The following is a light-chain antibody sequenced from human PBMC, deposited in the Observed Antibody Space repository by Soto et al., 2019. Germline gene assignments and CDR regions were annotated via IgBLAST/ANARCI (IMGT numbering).Light chain of an antibody. Sequence: QSALTQPRSVSGSPGQSVTISCTGTSSDVGAFNFVSWYRHHPGRAPKLMISDVTKRPSGVPDRFSGSKSGNTASLTISGLQAEDEADYYCCSYAGTSVLPFGGGTQLTVL. J-gene: IGLJ2*01. V-gene: IGLV2-11*01. CDR3: CSYAGTSVLP. CDR1: SSDVGAFNF. CDR2: DVT.